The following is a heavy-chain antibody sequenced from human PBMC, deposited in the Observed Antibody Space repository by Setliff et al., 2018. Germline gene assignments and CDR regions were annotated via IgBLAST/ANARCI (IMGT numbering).Heavy chain of an antibody. CDR2: ISYSGGV. D-gene: IGHD3-10*01. J-gene: IGHJ5*02. CDR3: ARDPGLRSGTWSLDL. Sequence: NPSETLSLTCSLSGVTIGGNNYYYWAWIRQPPGKGLEWIGTISYSGGVFYNPSLKSRVAISADTSRIQFSLKLRSVTAADTAVYYCARDPGLRSGTWSLDLWGQGTQVTVSS. V-gene: IGHV4-39*07. CDR1: GVTIGGNNYYY.